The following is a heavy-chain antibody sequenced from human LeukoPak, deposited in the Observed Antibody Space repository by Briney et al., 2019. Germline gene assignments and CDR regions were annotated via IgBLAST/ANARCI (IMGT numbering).Heavy chain of an antibody. Sequence: GESLRLSCAASGFTFSGSAMHWVRQASGKGLEWVGRIRSKANSYATAYAASVKGRFTISRDDSKNTAYLQMNSLKTEDTAVYYCTIAAAGTPLGVYWGQGTLVTVSS. CDR3: TIAAAGTPLGVY. J-gene: IGHJ4*02. V-gene: IGHV3-73*01. D-gene: IGHD6-13*01. CDR1: GFTFSGSA. CDR2: IRSKANSYAT.